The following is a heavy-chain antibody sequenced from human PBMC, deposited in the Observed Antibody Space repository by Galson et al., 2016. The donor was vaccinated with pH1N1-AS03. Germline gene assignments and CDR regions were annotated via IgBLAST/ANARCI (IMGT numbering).Heavy chain of an antibody. D-gene: IGHD6-19*01. CDR1: GYTLTELS. Sequence: SVKVSCKVSGYTLTELSMHWVRQGPGKGLEWMGGFDPEDGEAIYAQKFQSRVTLTVDTSTDTAYMEVSRLKSEDTAVYYCATGLSVAGTPYEYYGVDVWGQGPTVIVSS. CDR2: FDPEDGEA. CDR3: ATGLSVAGTPYEYYGVDV. V-gene: IGHV1-24*01. J-gene: IGHJ6*02.